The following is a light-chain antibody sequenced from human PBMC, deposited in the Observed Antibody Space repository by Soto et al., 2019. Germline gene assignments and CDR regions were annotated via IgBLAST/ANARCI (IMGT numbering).Light chain of an antibody. J-gene: IGLJ1*01. Sequence: SSELTQPPSVSVAPGKTARITCGGNNIGSKSVHWYQQKPGQAPVLVIYYDSDRPSGIPERFSGSNSGNTATLTISRVEAGDEADYYCQVWDSSSDHLYVFGTGTKLTVL. V-gene: IGLV3-21*04. CDR1: NIGSKS. CDR2: YDS. CDR3: QVWDSSSDHLYV.